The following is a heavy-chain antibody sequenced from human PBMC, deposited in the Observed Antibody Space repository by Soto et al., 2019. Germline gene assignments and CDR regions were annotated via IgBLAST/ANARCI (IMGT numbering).Heavy chain of an antibody. Sequence: QVQLVESGGGVVQPGRSLRLSCAASGFTFSSYAMHWVRQAPGKGLEWVAVISYDGSNKYYADSVKGRFTISRDNSKNTLYLQMNSLRAEDTAVYYCARGGPDYDILTGYASDWFDPWGQGTLVTVSS. V-gene: IGHV3-30-3*01. J-gene: IGHJ5*02. CDR1: GFTFSSYA. CDR2: ISYDGSNK. D-gene: IGHD3-9*01. CDR3: ARGGPDYDILTGYASDWFDP.